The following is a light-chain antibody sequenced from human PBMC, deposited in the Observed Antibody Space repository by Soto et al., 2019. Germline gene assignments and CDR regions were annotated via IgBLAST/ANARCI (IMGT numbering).Light chain of an antibody. J-gene: IGKJ1*01. CDR2: GAS. Sequence: EIVLTQSPGTLSLSPGERATLSCMASQSVSSSYLAWYQQKPGQAPRLLIYGASSRATGIPDRFSGSGPGTDFTLTISSLQSEDFAVYYCQQYGSSPRTFGQGTKVDIK. CDR3: QQYGSSPRT. CDR1: QSVSSSY. V-gene: IGKV3-20*01.